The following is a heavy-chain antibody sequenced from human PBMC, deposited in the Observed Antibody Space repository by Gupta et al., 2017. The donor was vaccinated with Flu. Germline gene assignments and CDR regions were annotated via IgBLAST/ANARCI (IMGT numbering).Heavy chain of an antibody. CDR1: GLTFRGYW. CDR3: ARDRFPDRWKGLYY. CDR2: IKQDGNEK. V-gene: IGHV3-7*01. D-gene: IGHD1-1*01. Sequence: EAQAGESGGGLVQPGGALRLSFAASGLTFRGYWLRWVRQAPGKGLELVATIKQDGNEKYYVDAVKGLFTISRDNAKSSLYLQMNSLRAEYTAVDYCARDRFPDRWKGLYYWGQGTQVTVSS. J-gene: IGHJ4*02.